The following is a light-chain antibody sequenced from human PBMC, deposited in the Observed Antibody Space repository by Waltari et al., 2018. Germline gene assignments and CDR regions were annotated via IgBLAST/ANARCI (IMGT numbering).Light chain of an antibody. V-gene: IGKV3-15*01. Sequence: EIVMTQSPATLSVSPGETATLSCRASQSVSSNLAWYQQKPGQGPRLLIFGASTRATAIPPRFSGSGSGTEFTLTISGLHSEDVAVYYCQQYNDWVTFGQGTRLDIK. CDR3: QQYNDWVT. J-gene: IGKJ5*01. CDR2: GAS. CDR1: QSVSSN.